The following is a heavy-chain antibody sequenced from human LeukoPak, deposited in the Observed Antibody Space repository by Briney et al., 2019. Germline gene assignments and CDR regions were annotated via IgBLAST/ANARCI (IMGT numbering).Heavy chain of an antibody. Sequence: PGGSLRLSCAASGFTFSGRWMSWVRQAPGKGLEWVANINQGGSDKYYVDSVKGRFTISRDNANNLLYLQMNSLRGEDTAVYYCTRDRSGAEDDWGQGTLVTVSS. J-gene: IGHJ4*02. CDR1: GFTFSGRW. D-gene: IGHD1-26*01. V-gene: IGHV3-7*01. CDR3: TRDRSGAEDD. CDR2: INQGGSDK.